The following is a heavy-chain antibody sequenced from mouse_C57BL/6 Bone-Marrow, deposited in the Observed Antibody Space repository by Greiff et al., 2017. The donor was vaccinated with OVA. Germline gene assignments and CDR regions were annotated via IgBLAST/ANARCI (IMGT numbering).Heavy chain of an antibody. Sequence: EVQLVESGGDLVKPGGSLKLSCAASGFTFSSYGMSWVRQTPDKRLEWVATISSGGSYTYYPDSVKGRFTISIDTAKNTLYLQMSNLESEDTAMYYCARRETGDFDYWGQGTTLTVSS. CDR3: ARRETGDFDY. J-gene: IGHJ2*01. CDR1: GFTFSSYG. CDR2: ISSGGSYT. V-gene: IGHV5-6*01.